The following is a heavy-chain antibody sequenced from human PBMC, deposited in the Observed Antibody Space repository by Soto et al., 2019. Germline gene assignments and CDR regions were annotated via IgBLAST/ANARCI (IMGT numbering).Heavy chain of an antibody. CDR1: GFTFGDYA. Sequence: GGSLRLSCTASGFTFGDYAMSWFRQAPGKGLEWVGFIRSKAYGGKTEYAASVKGRFTISRDDSKSIAYLQMNSLKTEDTAVYYCQAAAGTIYYYGMDVWGQGTTVTVSS. J-gene: IGHJ6*02. CDR3: QAAAGTIYYYGMDV. D-gene: IGHD6-13*01. CDR2: IRSKAYGGKT. V-gene: IGHV3-49*03.